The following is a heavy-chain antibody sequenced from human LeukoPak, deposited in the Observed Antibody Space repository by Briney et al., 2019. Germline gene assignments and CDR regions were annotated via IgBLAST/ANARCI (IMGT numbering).Heavy chain of an antibody. V-gene: IGHV1-2*02. D-gene: IGHD2-15*01. CDR3: ASRPDQHLLYYFDY. CDR1: GYTFTGYY. Sequence: ASVKVSSKASGYTFTGYYMHWVRQAPGQGLEWMGWINPNSGGTKYAQKFQGRVTMTSDASISTAYMELSSLRSDDTAVYYCASRPDQHLLYYFDYWGQGALVTVSS. J-gene: IGHJ4*02. CDR2: INPNSGGT.